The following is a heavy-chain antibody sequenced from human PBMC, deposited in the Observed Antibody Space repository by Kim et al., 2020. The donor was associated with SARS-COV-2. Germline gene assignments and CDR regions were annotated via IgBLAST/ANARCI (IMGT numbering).Heavy chain of an antibody. D-gene: IGHD2-2*01. V-gene: IGHV3-23*01. CDR3: ANDLGYCSSTSCSPYYYGMDV. J-gene: IGHJ6*02. CDR1: GFTFSSYA. Sequence: GGSLRLSCAASGFTFSSYAMSWVRQAPGKGLEWVSAISGSGGSTYYADSVKGRFTISRDNSKNTLYLQMNSLRAEDTAVYYCANDLGYCSSTSCSPYYYGMDVWGQGTTVTVSS. CDR2: ISGSGGST.